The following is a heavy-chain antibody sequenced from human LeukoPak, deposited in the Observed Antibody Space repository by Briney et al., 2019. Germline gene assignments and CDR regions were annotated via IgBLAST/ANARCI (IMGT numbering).Heavy chain of an antibody. J-gene: IGHJ4*02. CDR2: MSPNSGNT. CDR3: ARVGVTTDPNFDY. Sequence: ASVKVSCKASGYTFTSYDINWVRQATGQGLEWMGWMSPNSGNTGYAQKFQGRVTITRNTSISTAYMELSSLRSEDTAVYYCARVGVTTDPNFDYWGQGTLVTVSS. CDR1: GYTFTSYD. D-gene: IGHD4-17*01. V-gene: IGHV1-8*03.